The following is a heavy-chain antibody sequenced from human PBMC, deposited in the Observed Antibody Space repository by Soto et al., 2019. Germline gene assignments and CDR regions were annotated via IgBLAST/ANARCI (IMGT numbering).Heavy chain of an antibody. J-gene: IGHJ4*02. CDR3: AKDVVGFPSEGIDS. CDR1: GFTFSSYA. Sequence: EVQLLESGGGLVQPGGSLRLSCAASGFTFSSYAMSWVRQAPGKGLEWVSAISVSGGSTYYADSVKGRFTISRDNSKNTLYLQMNSLRAEDTAVYYCAKDVVGFPSEGIDSWGQGDVVTVSS. D-gene: IGHD2-21*01. CDR2: ISVSGGST. V-gene: IGHV3-23*01.